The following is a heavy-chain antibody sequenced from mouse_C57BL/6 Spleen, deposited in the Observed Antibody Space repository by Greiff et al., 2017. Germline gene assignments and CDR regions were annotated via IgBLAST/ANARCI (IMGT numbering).Heavy chain of an antibody. CDR1: GFNIKDDY. CDR3: TRGAFAY. V-gene: IGHV14-4*01. CDR2: IDPENGDT. J-gene: IGHJ3*01. Sequence: EVKLVESGAELVRPGASVKLSCTASGFNIKDDYMHWVKQRPEQGLEWIGWIDPENGDTEYASKFQGKATITADTSSNTAYLQLSSLTSEDTAVYYCTRGAFAYWGQGTLVTVSA.